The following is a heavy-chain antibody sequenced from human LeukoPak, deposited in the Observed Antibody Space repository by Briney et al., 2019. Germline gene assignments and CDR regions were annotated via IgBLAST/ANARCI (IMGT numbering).Heavy chain of an antibody. CDR3: AKESDDYGDLDFDY. Sequence: GGSLRLSCAASGFTFSTYWMHWVRQAPGKGLEWVSAISGSGGSTYYADSVKGRFTISRDNSKNTLYLQMNSLRAEDTAVYYCAKESDDYGDLDFDYWGQGTLVTVSS. CDR2: ISGSGGST. V-gene: IGHV3-23*01. CDR1: GFTFSTYW. D-gene: IGHD4-17*01. J-gene: IGHJ4*02.